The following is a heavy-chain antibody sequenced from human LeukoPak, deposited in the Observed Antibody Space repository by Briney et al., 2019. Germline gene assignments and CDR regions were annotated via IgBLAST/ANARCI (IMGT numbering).Heavy chain of an antibody. V-gene: IGHV4-59*08. CDR2: IYYSGST. J-gene: IGHJ6*02. Sequence: SETLSLTCTVSGGSISSYYWSWIRQPPGKGLEWIGYIYYSGSTNYNPSLKSRVTISVDTSKNQFSLKLSSVTAADTAVYYCARHRGGSWYYYYYGMDVWGQGTTVTVSS. CDR1: GGSISSYY. CDR3: ARHRGGSWYYYYYGMDV. D-gene: IGHD6-13*01.